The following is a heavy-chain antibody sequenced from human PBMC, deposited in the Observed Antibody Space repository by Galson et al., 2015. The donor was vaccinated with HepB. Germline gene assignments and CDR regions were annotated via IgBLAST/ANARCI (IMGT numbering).Heavy chain of an antibody. CDR2: ISYNNGSV. CDR3: AKDAGAYYYYYMHV. V-gene: IGHV3-9*01. CDR1: GFKFDGYA. J-gene: IGHJ6*03. Sequence: SLRLSCAASGFKFDGYAMHWVRQAPGKGLEWVSGISYNNGSVDYADSVKGRFTISRDNAKNSLYLQMNSLRPEDTALYYCAKDAGAYYYYYMHVWGKGTTVTVSS.